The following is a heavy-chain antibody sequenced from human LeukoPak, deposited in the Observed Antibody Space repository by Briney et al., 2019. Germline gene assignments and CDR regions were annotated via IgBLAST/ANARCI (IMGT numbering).Heavy chain of an antibody. Sequence: SGPALVKPTQTLTLTCTFSGFSLSTSGMRVSWIRQPPGKALEWLARIDWDDDKFCSTSLKTRLTISKDTSKNQVVLTMTDMDPVDTATYYCARIPSKISAFDIWGQGTMVTVSS. CDR2: IDWDDDK. V-gene: IGHV2-70*04. CDR3: ARIPSKISAFDI. J-gene: IGHJ3*02. CDR1: GFSLSTSGMR. D-gene: IGHD4-11*01.